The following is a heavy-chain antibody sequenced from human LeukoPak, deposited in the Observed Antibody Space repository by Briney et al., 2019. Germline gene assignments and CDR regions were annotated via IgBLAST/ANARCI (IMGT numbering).Heavy chain of an antibody. J-gene: IGHJ5*02. CDR3: ARDRSSLGYCSGGSCYIGWFDP. V-gene: IGHV4-4*07. CDR2: IYTSGST. D-gene: IGHD2-15*01. CDR1: GGSISSYY. Sequence: SSETLSLTCTVSGGSISSYYWSWIRQPAGKGLEWIGRIYTSGSTNYNPSLKSPVTMSVYTSKNQFSLKLRSVTAADTAVYYCARDRSSLGYCSGGSCYIGWFDPWGQGTLVTVSS.